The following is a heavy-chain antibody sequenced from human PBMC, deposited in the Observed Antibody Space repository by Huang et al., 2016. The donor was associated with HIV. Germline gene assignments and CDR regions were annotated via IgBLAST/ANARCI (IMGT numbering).Heavy chain of an antibody. CDR1: GFTFNKAW. D-gene: IGHD1-1*01. V-gene: IGHV3-15*01. CDR2: IKSKTDGGTT. J-gene: IGHJ4*02. CDR3: TTDLGNTWTRNY. Sequence: EVQLVESGGGLVKPGWSLRLSCAASGFTFNKAWMTWVRQAPGKGVEWVGRIKSKTDGGTTDYAADVKGRFSISRDDSKNALYLQMNSLKTEDTAVYYCTTDLGNTWTRNYWGQGTLVTVSS.